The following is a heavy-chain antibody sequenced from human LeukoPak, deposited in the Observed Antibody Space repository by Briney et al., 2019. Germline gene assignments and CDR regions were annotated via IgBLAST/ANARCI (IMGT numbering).Heavy chain of an antibody. J-gene: IGHJ5*02. CDR3: ARKGGGQLVNTRRWFDP. D-gene: IGHD6-6*01. CDR1: GGSISSSSYY. CDR2: IYYSGST. Sequence: SETLSLTCTVSGGSISSSSYYWGWIRQPPGKGLEWIGSIYYSGSTYYNPSLKSRVTISLDTSKNQFSLKLSSVTAADTAVYYCARKGGGQLVNTRRWFDPWGRGTLVTVSS. V-gene: IGHV4-39*07.